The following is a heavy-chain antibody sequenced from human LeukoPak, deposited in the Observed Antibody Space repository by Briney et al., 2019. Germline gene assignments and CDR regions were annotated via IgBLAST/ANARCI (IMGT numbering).Heavy chain of an antibody. D-gene: IGHD2-15*01. CDR3: ANAYHCSGDSYLYHFDY. J-gene: IGHJ4*02. Sequence: PGGSLRLSCVGSGFTFSIHGMNWVRQAPGKGLEWVSTISGSGGSTYYADSVKGRFTISRDNSKDTLYLQMNSLRAEDTAVYYCANAYHCSGDSYLYHFDYWGLGTLVTVSS. CDR1: GFTFSIHG. CDR2: ISGSGGST. V-gene: IGHV3-23*01.